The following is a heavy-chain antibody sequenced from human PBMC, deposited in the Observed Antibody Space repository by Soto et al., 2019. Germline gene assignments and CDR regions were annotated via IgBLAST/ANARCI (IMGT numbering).Heavy chain of an antibody. Sequence: LSLTCSVSGGSMSGYLWSWIRQSAGKGLEWIGRIYSSGNTNYSPSLKSRVTMSLDTSKNQFSLRLTSVTAADTAVYYCARFSSGYNGRTDTFDIWGQGTMVTVSS. CDR3: ARFSSGYNGRTDTFDI. V-gene: IGHV4-4*07. CDR1: GGSMSGYL. D-gene: IGHD3-22*01. J-gene: IGHJ3*02. CDR2: IYSSGNT.